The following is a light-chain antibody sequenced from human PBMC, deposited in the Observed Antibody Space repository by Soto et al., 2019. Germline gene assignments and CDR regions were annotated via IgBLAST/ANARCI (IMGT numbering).Light chain of an antibody. CDR1: SSDVGGYNY. CDR2: EVS. J-gene: IGLJ1*01. V-gene: IGLV2-14*01. Sequence: QSVLTQPASVSGSPGQSITISCTGTSSDVGGYNYVSWYQQHPGKAPKVMIYEVSNRPSGVSNRFSGSKSGNTASLTISGLQAEDEADYDCSSYRSIGSLVFGTGTKVTVL. CDR3: SSYRSIGSLV.